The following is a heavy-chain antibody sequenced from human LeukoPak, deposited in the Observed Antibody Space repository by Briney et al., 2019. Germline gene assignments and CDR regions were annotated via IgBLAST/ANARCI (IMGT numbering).Heavy chain of an antibody. D-gene: IGHD6-19*01. V-gene: IGHV3-23*01. Sequence: GRSLRLSCAASGFTFTNYAMSWVRQTPGKGLEWVSATVGSRPDTYHADSVKGRFTVSRDNSRNTLYLQMNSLRAEDTAVYYCARAGSGWSFDYWGQGTLVTVSS. J-gene: IGHJ4*02. CDR1: GFTFTNYA. CDR3: ARAGSGWSFDY. CDR2: TVGSRPDT.